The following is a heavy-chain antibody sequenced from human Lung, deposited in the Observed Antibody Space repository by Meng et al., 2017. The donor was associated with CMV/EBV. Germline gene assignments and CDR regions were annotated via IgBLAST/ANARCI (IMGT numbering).Heavy chain of an antibody. CDR3: ARVGCDFWSGFWP. CDR2: IYYSGST. D-gene: IGHD3-3*01. Sequence: SXTLSLXCTVSGGSISSGDYYWSWIRQSPGKGLEWIGYIYYSGSTYSNPSLKSRVTMSLDTSKTQSSLKRSSVTAADTAVYYCARVGCDFWSGFWPWGQGTLVTVSS. CDR1: GGSISSGDYY. J-gene: IGHJ5*02. V-gene: IGHV4-30-4*02.